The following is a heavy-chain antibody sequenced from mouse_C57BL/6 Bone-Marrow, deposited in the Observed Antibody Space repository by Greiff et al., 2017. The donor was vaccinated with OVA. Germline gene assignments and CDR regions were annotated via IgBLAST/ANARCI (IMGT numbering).Heavy chain of an antibody. J-gene: IGHJ2*01. CDR2: IYPGSGST. CDR1: GYTFTSYW. CDR3: SPYGSSNGGYFDY. D-gene: IGHD1-1*01. Sequence: QVQLQQPGAELVKPGASVKMSCKASGYTFTSYWITWVKQRPGQGLEWIGDIYPGSGSTNYNEKFKSKAKLTVDTSSSTAYMQLSSLTSEDSAVYYGSPYGSSNGGYFDYWGQGTTLTVSS. V-gene: IGHV1-55*01.